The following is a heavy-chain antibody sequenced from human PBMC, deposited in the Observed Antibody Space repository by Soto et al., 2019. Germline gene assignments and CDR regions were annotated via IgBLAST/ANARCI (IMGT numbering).Heavy chain of an antibody. Sequence: QVQLVESGGGVVQPGRSLRLSCAASGFTFSSYAMHWVRQAPGKGLEWVAVISYDGSNKYYADSVKGRFTISRDNSKNTLYLQMNSLRAEATAVYYCASVGMYYYDSSGYYDYWGQGTLVTVSS. CDR1: GFTFSSYA. D-gene: IGHD3-22*01. CDR2: ISYDGSNK. V-gene: IGHV3-30-3*01. CDR3: ASVGMYYYDSSGYYDY. J-gene: IGHJ4*02.